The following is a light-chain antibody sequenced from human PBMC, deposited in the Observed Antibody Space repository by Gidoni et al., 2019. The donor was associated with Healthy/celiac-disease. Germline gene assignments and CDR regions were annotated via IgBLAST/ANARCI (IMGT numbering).Light chain of an antibody. Sequence: HPVLTQSSSASSSLGSSVKLTCTLSSGHSSYIIARHQQQPGKAPRYLMKLEGSGSYNKRSGVPDRFSGSSSGADRYLTDSNLQSEDEADYYCENWDSVFGGGTKLTVL. CDR3: ENWDSV. CDR1: SGHSSYI. CDR2: LEGSGSY. V-gene: IGLV4-60*03. J-gene: IGLJ2*01.